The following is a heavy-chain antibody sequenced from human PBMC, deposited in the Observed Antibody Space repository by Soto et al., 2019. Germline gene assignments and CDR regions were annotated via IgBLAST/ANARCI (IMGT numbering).Heavy chain of an antibody. D-gene: IGHD4-17*01. CDR3: TKFFRVYGGGRGDAFDI. CDR2: ISGSGGST. CDR1: GFTFSSYA. J-gene: IGHJ3*02. V-gene: IGHV3-23*01. Sequence: GGSLRLSCAASGFTFSSYAMSWVRQAPGKGLEWVSAISGSGGSTYYADSVKGRFTISRDNSKNTLYLQMNSLRAEDTAVYYCTKFFRVYGGGRGDAFDIWGQGTMVTVSS.